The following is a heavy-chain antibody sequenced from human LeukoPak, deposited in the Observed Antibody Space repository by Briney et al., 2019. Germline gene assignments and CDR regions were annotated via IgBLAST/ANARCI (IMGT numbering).Heavy chain of an antibody. CDR1: GGSTSSYY. Sequence: SETLSLTCTVSGGSTSSYYWSWIRQPAGKGLEWIGRIYTSGSTNYNPSLKSRVTMSVDTSKNQFSLKLSSVTAADTAVYYCARTRRGYSSDGAFDIWGQGTMVTVSS. J-gene: IGHJ3*02. V-gene: IGHV4-4*07. CDR2: IYTSGST. D-gene: IGHD6-19*01. CDR3: ARTRRGYSSDGAFDI.